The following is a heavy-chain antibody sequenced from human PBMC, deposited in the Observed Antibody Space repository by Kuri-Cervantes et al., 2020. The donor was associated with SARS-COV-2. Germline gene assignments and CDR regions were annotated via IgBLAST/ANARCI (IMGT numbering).Heavy chain of an antibody. CDR1: GFPFSSYE. CDR2: ISNTGSTI. D-gene: IGHD6-13*01. CDR3: AKAVRRIAAARYDFDY. J-gene: IGHJ4*02. Sequence: GGSLRLSCAASGFPFSSYEINWVRQAPGRGLEWLSYISNTGSTIYYADSVKGRFNISRDNAKNSLSLQMNSLRAEDTAVYYCAKAVRRIAAARYDFDYWGQGTLVTVSS. V-gene: IGHV3-48*03.